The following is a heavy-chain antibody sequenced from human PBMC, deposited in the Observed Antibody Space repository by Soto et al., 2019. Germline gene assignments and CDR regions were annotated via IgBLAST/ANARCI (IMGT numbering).Heavy chain of an antibody. CDR1: GFTFSSYG. J-gene: IGHJ6*02. CDR2: ISYDGSNK. CDR3: AKESYTPYDFWSGPHFYGMDV. Sequence: GGSLRLSCAASGFTFSSYGMHWVRQAPGKGLEWVAVISYDGSNKYYADSVKGRFTISRDNSKNTLYLQMNSLRAEDTAVYYCAKESYTPYDFWSGPHFYGMDVWGQGTTVTVSS. V-gene: IGHV3-30*18. D-gene: IGHD3-3*01.